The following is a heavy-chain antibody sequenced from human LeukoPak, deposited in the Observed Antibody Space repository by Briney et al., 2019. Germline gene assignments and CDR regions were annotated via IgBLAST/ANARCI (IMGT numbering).Heavy chain of an antibody. Sequence: GSVKVSCKASGYTFTSYDINWVRQATGQGLEWMGWMNPNSGNTGYSQKFQGRVTITRNTSISTAYMELSSLRSEDTAVYYCARGGLYGSPRYYYMDVWGKGTTVTVSS. CDR1: GYTFTSYD. CDR2: MNPNSGNT. CDR3: ARGGLYGSPRYYYMDV. V-gene: IGHV1-8*03. D-gene: IGHD3-10*01. J-gene: IGHJ6*03.